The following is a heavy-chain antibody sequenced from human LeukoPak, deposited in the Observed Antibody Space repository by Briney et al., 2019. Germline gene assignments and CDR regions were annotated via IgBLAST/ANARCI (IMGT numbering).Heavy chain of an antibody. CDR1: GFTFSGYW. J-gene: IGHJ3*02. CDR3: VRDGYSYGFMLAFDI. Sequence: GGSLRLSCAASGFTFSGYWMHWVRQAPGKGLVWVSRINSDGSSTSYADSVKGRFTISRDSAKNTLYLQMNSLRAEDKAVYYCVRDGYSYGFMLAFDIWGLGTRVTVSS. V-gene: IGHV3-74*01. CDR2: INSDGSST. D-gene: IGHD5-18*01.